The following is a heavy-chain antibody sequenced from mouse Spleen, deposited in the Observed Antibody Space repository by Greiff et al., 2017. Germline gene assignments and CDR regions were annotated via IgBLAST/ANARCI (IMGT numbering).Heavy chain of an antibody. D-gene: IGHD1-1*01. J-gene: IGHJ1*03. CDR2: FHPYNDDT. CDR3: AISTVVARNWYFDV. V-gene: IGHV1-47*01. CDR1: GYTFTTYP. Sequence: QVHVKQSGAELVKPGASVKMSCKASGYTFTTYPIEWMKQNHGKSLEWIGNFHPYNDDTKYNEKFKGKATLTVEKSSSTVYLELSRLTSDDSAVYYCAISTVVARNWYFDVWGTGTTVTVSS.